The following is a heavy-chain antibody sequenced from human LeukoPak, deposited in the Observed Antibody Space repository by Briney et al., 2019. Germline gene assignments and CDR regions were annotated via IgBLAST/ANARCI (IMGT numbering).Heavy chain of an antibody. J-gene: IGHJ6*02. V-gene: IGHV6-1*01. CDR3: GVYYYYGMDV. CDR1: GDSVSSNSAA. Sequence: SQTLSLTCAISGDSVSSNSAAWSWIRQSPSRGLEWLGRTYYRSKWYNDYAVSVKSRITINPDTSKNQFSLQLNSVTPEDTAVYYCGVYYYYGMDVWGQGTTVTVSS. CDR2: TYYRSKWYN.